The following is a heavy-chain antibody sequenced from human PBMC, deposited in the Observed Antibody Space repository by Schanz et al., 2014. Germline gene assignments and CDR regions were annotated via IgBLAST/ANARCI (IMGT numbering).Heavy chain of an antibody. CDR1: GFTFSNAW. J-gene: IGHJ5*02. CDR3: STTPNFYASGTYSWFDP. CDR2: IKSRSDGGTT. Sequence: EAQVVESGGGLVKPGGSLRLSCVASGFTFSNAWMNWVRQGPGNRLEWVGRIKSRSDGGTTDYAAPVKGRFIISRDDSRNTLYLQRSGLKTEDTAVYDCSTTPNFYASGTYSWFDPWGQGTRVTVSS. D-gene: IGHD3-10*01. V-gene: IGHV3-15*01.